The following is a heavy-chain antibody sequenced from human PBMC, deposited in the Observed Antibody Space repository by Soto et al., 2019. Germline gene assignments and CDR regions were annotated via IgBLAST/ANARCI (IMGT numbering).Heavy chain of an antibody. CDR1: EFTFSTHT. CDR3: ASAFSKTAAY. Sequence: GGSLRLSCAASEFTFSTHTMHWVRQAPGKGLDWVASISFDGSSTYYADSVKGRFSVSRDNSRNTLSLQMNSLRVEDTALYYCASAFSKTAAYWGQGTLVTLSS. D-gene: IGHD1-1*01. J-gene: IGHJ4*02. V-gene: IGHV3-30-3*01. CDR2: ISFDGSST.